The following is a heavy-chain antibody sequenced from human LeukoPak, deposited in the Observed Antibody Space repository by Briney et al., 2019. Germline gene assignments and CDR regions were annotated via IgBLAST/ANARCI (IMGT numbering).Heavy chain of an antibody. D-gene: IGHD2-2*02. Sequence: GASVKVSCKASGYTFTDFGFIWVRQAPGQGLEWMGWVSTYNGDTDYAKKFQDRVTMTTESSTQTTFMELRNLRSDDTAVYYCARAESMALYFFYWGQGTLVSVSS. CDR3: ARAESMALYFFY. CDR1: GYTFTDFG. J-gene: IGHJ1*01. V-gene: IGHV1-18*01. CDR2: VSTYNGDT.